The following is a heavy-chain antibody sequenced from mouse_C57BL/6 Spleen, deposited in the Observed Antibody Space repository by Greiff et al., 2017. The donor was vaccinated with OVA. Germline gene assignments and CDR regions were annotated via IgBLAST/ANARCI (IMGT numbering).Heavy chain of an antibody. Sequence: VQLQQSGPELVKPGASVKISCKASGYTFTDYYMNWVKQSHGKSLEWIGDINPNNGGTSYNQKFKGKATLTVDKSSSTAYMELRSLTSEDSAVYYCAHYGSSPYFDVWGTGTTVTVSS. CDR1: GYTFTDYY. CDR3: AHYGSSPYFDV. J-gene: IGHJ1*03. CDR2: INPNNGGT. D-gene: IGHD1-1*01. V-gene: IGHV1-26*01.